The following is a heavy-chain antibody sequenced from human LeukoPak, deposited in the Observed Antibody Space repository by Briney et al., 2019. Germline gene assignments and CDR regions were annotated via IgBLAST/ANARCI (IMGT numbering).Heavy chain of an antibody. J-gene: IGHJ6*02. V-gene: IGHV1-2*02. CDR3: ARDSSSWGNYGMDV. D-gene: IGHD6-13*01. CDR2: INPNSGGA. Sequence: ASVKVSCKASGYTFTGYYMHWVRQAPGQGLGWMGWINPNSGGANYAQKFQGRVTMTRDTSISTAYMELSRLRSDDTAVYYCARDSSSWGNYGMDVWGQGTTVTVSS. CDR1: GYTFTGYY.